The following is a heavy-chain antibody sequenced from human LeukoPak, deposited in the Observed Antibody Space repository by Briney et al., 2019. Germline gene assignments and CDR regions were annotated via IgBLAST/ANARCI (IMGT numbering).Heavy chain of an antibody. CDR3: AKAEVEMATISNFDY. Sequence: SGGSLRLSCAAPGFTFSSYAMSWVRQAPGKGLEWVSAISGSGGSTYYADSVKGRFTISRDNSKNTLYLQMNSLRAEDTAVYYCAKAEVEMATISNFDYWGKGTLVTVSS. J-gene: IGHJ4*02. D-gene: IGHD5-24*01. V-gene: IGHV3-23*01. CDR1: GFTFSSYA. CDR2: ISGSGGST.